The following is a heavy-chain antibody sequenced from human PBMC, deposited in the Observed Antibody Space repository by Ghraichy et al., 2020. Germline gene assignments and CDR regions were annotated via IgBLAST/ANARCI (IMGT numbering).Heavy chain of an antibody. CDR1: GFTFSSYW. D-gene: IGHD3-10*01. J-gene: IGHJ3*02. CDR2: IKQDGSEK. V-gene: IGHV3-7*03. CDR3: ARELLIWFGEPIDAFDI. Sequence: GESLNISCAAFGFTFSSYWMSWVRQAPGKGLEWVANIKQDGSEKYYVDSVKGRFTISRDNAKNSLYLQMNSLRAEDTAVYYCARELLIWFGEPIDAFDIWGQGTMVTVSS.